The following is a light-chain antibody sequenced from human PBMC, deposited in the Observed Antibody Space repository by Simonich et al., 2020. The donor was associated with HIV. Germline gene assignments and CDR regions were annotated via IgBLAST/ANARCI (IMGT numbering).Light chain of an antibody. CDR3: QQYNSYWT. J-gene: IGKJ1*01. Sequence: IRMTQSPSSLSASVGDRVTITCRASQCISNSLAWDQQKPGKAPKLLLYAASRLESGVPSRFSGSGSGTEFTLTISSLQPDDFATYYCQQYNSYWTFGQGTKVEIK. CDR1: QCISNS. CDR2: AAS. V-gene: IGKV1-NL1*01.